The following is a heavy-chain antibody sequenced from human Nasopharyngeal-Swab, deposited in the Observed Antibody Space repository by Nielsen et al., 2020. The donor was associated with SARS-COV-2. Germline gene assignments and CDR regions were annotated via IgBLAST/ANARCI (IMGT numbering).Heavy chain of an antibody. CDR2: MNPNSGNT. CDR3: ARGLYSSGFSYYYYGMDV. D-gene: IGHD6-19*01. V-gene: IGHV1-8*01. Sequence: WVRQAPGQGLEWMGWMNPNSGNTGYAQKFQGRVTMTRNTSISTAYMELSSPRSEDTAVYYCARGLYSSGFSYYYYGMDVWGQGTTVTVSS. J-gene: IGHJ6*02.